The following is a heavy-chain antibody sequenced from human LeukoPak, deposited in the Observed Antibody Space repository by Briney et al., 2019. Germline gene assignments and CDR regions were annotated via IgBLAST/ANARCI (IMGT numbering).Heavy chain of an antibody. CDR3: ARLYSSSSFDY. CDR2: ISSSSSTI. CDR1: RFTFSSYS. D-gene: IGHD6-6*01. J-gene: IGHJ4*02. Sequence: GGSLRLSCAASRFTFSSYSMNWVRQAPGKGLEWVSYISSSSSTIYYADSVKGRFTISRDNAKNSLYLQMNSLRAEDTAVYYCARLYSSSSFDYWGQGTLVTVSS. V-gene: IGHV3-48*01.